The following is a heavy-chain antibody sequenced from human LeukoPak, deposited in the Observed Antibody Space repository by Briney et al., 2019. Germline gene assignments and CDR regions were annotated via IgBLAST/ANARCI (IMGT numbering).Heavy chain of an antibody. J-gene: IGHJ5*02. D-gene: IGHD6-6*01. CDR3: ARESDSSSSGWFDP. Sequence: ASVKVSCKASGYTFTSYGISWVRQAPGQGLEWMGWMNPNSGNTGYAQKFQGRVTMTRNTSISTAYMELSSLRSEDTAAYYCARESDSSSSGWFDPWGQGTLVTVSS. CDR2: MNPNSGNT. V-gene: IGHV1-8*02. CDR1: GYTFTSYG.